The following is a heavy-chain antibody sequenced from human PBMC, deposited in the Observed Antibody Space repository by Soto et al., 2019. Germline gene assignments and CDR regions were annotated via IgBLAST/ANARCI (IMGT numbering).Heavy chain of an antibody. V-gene: IGHV1-69*02. J-gene: IGHJ4*02. CDR1: GGTFSSYT. CDR2: IIPIHGNT. D-gene: IGHD1-7*01. Sequence: EASVKVSCKASGGTFSSYTISWVRQAPGQGLEWMGRIIPIHGNTNYAQKFQGRVTITTDKSTSTAYMELRSLRSDDTAVYYCARTPRGGRGTSPMPDYWGQGTLVTVSS. CDR3: ARTPRGGRGTSPMPDY.